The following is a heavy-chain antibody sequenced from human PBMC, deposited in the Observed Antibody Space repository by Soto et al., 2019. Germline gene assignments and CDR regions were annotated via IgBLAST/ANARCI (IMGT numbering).Heavy chain of an antibody. Sequence: GESPKISCKVSGYRFTSYWIGWVRQMPGTGLEWIGIIYPGDSDTRYSPSFQGQVTISADKSISTAYLQWSSLKASDTAMYYCAIQLSAPDTALFYTCGQGTPVTGSA. CDR2: IYPGDSDT. J-gene: IGHJ5*02. CDR1: GYRFTSYW. CDR3: AIQLSAPDTALFYT. V-gene: IGHV5-51*01. D-gene: IGHD3-16*02.